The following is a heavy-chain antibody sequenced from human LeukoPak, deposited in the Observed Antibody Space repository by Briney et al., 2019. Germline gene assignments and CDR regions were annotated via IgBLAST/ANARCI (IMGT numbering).Heavy chain of an antibody. J-gene: IGHJ4*02. CDR3: ARLGGSYYTY. V-gene: IGHV3-7*01. CDR2: IKQDGGGK. D-gene: IGHD1-26*01. Sequence: GGSLGLSCVASGFAFSSYWMSWVRQAPGKGLEWVANIKQDGGGKYYVDSVKGRFTISRDNAKNSLFLQMNSLRVEDTAVYYCARLGGSYYTYWGQGTLVTVSS. CDR1: GFAFSSYW.